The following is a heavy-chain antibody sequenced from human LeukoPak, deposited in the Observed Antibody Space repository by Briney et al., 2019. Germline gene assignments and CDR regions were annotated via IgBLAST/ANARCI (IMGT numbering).Heavy chain of an antibody. V-gene: IGHV1-46*01. D-gene: IGHD4-17*01. CDR3: ARSTVTRHFDY. J-gene: IGHJ4*02. CDR1: GFTFTSYY. Sequence: ASVKVSCKASGFTFTSYYMHWVRQAPGQGLEWMGIINPSGGSTSYAQRFQGRVTMTRDTSTSTVYMELSSLRSEDTAVYYCARSTVTRHFDYWGQGTLVTVSS. CDR2: INPSGGST.